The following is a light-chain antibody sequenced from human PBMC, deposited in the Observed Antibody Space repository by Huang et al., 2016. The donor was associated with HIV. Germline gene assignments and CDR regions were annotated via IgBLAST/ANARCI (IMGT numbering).Light chain of an antibody. J-gene: IGKJ2*01. CDR1: QSVSNN. V-gene: IGKV3-20*01. CDR3: QQYDSSPPRYT. CDR2: GAC. Sequence: EIVLTQSPGTLSLSPGERATLSCRASQSVSNNLAWDQQKPGQAPRPLIYGACSRATSLPDRFSGSGCGTDFTLTISSLEPEDFAVYYCQQYDSSPPRYTFGQGTKLEIK.